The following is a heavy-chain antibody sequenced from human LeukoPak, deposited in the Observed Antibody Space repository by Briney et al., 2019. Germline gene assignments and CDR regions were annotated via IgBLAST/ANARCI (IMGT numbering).Heavy chain of an antibody. CDR3: AKRHLWFGESWYYFDY. D-gene: IGHD3-10*01. Sequence: SETLSLTCTVSGGSISSYYWSWIRQPPGKGLEWIGYIYYSGITNYNPSLKSRVTISIDTSKNHFSLQLSSVTAADTAVYYCAKRHLWFGESWYYFDYWGQGTLVTVSS. V-gene: IGHV4-59*01. CDR1: GGSISSYY. CDR2: IYYSGIT. J-gene: IGHJ4*02.